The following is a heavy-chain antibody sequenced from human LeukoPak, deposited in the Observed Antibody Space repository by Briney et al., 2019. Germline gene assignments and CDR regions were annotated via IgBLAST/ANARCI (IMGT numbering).Heavy chain of an antibody. CDR2: MNPNSGDR. J-gene: IGHJ4*02. CDR1: GYTFTTYH. V-gene: IGHV1-8*03. Sequence: GASVKVSCRASGYTFTTYHISWVRQATGQGLEWMGWMNPNSGDRGYAQKFQGRVTITTDTSIGTAYMELSSLRSEDTAVYFCARTTSFTASGYDYWGQGTLVTVSS. D-gene: IGHD6-25*01. CDR3: ARTTSFTASGYDY.